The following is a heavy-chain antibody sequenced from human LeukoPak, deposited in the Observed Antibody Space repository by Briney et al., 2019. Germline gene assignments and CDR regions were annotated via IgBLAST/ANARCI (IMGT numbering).Heavy chain of an antibody. V-gene: IGHV1-69*04. CDR2: IIPILGIA. CDR3: ARDRHDYYDNSGYYEMGFDP. J-gene: IGHJ5*02. D-gene: IGHD3-22*01. CDR1: GGTFSSYA. Sequence: GASVKVSCKASGGTFSSYAISWVRQAPGQGLEWMGRIIPILGIANYAQKFQGRVTITADKSTSTAYMELSSLRSEDTAVYYCARDRHDYYDNSGYYEMGFDPWGQGTLVTVSS.